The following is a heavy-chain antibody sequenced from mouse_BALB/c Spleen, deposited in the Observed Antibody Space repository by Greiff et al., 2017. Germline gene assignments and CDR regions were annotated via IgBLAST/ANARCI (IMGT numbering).Heavy chain of an antibody. V-gene: IGHV14-1*02. J-gene: IGHJ3*01. CDR2: IDPENGNT. Sequence: LVESGAELVRPGALVKLSCKASGFNIKDYYMHWVKQRPEQGLEWIGWIDPENGNTIYDPKFQGKASITADTSSNTAYLQLSSLTSEDTAVYYCASYGNFFAYWGQGTLVTVSA. CDR3: ASYGNFFAY. D-gene: IGHD2-1*01. CDR1: GFNIKDYY.